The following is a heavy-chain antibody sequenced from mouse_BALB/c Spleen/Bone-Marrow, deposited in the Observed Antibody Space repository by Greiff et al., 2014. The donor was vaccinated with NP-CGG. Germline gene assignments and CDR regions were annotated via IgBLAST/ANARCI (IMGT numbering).Heavy chain of an antibody. J-gene: IGHJ2*01. CDR1: GFSFSMYW. CDR3: ARTGWEGFAD. D-gene: IGHD1-1*02. Sequence: QVQLQQSGADLVRPGSSVKISCKTSGFSFSMYWMNWVKQGPGQGLEWIGQIYPGDGDTEYNGRFKGKATLTADKSSSTAYMQLSSLTSEDSAVYSCARTGWEGFADWGQGTTLPVSS. CDR2: IYPGDGDT. V-gene: IGHV1-80*01.